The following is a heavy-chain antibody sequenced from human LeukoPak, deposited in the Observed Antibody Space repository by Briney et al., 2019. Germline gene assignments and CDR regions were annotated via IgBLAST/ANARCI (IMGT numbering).Heavy chain of an antibody. Sequence: GGSLRLSCAASGFTVSRNYMSWVRQAPGRGLEWVSVIYSGGSTYYADSVKGRFTISSDNSKSPLYLQMNSQRAEDTAIYYCARAGLGEWYFEYWGQGTLVTVAS. CDR3: ARAGLGEWYFEY. CDR1: GFTVSRNY. V-gene: IGHV3-53*01. CDR2: IYSGGST. D-gene: IGHD3-16*01. J-gene: IGHJ4*02.